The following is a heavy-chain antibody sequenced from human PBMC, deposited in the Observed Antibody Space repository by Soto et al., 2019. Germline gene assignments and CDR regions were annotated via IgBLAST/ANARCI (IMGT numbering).Heavy chain of an antibody. V-gene: IGHV4-30-2*01. CDR2: ISHSDTT. CDR1: GGAISSSTYS. J-gene: IGHJ3*01. CDR3: ARRGDFGGFDA. D-gene: IGHD4-17*01. Sequence: QLQLQESASGLVRPSQTLSPTCAVSGGAISSSTYSWTWIRRPPGEGLEWIGSISHSDTTYYNPSLKSRVTISVDRSKFQFSLNLTSVTAADTAVYFCARRGDFGGFDAWGQGSMVTVSS.